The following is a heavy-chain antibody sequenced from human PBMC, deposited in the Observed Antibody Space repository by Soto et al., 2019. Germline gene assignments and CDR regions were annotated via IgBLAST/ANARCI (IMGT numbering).Heavy chain of an antibody. CDR1: GGTFSSYA. CDR2: IIPIFGTA. D-gene: IGHD3-3*01. CDR3: AKGGTIFGVVIHGAFEI. J-gene: IGHJ3*02. V-gene: IGHV1-69*13. Sequence: SVKVSCKASGGTFSSYAISWVRQAPGQGLEWMGGIIPIFGTANYAQKFQGRVTITADESTSTAYMELSSLRSEDTAVYYCAKGGTIFGVVIHGAFEISGQGTMVTVSS.